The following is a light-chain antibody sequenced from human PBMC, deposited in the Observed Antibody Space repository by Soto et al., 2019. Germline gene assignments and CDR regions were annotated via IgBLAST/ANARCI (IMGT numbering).Light chain of an antibody. J-gene: IGKJ1*01. CDR2: DAY. CDR1: QSVSSY. Sequence: EIVLTQSPATLSLSPGERATLSCRASQSVSSYLAWYQQKPGQAPRLLIYDAYNRATGIPARFSGSGSGTDFTLTISSLEPEDFAVYYCQQRSSSWTFGQGTKVEIK. CDR3: QQRSSSWT. V-gene: IGKV3-11*01.